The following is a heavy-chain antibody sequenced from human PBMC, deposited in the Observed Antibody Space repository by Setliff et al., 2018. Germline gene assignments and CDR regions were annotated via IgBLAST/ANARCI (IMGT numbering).Heavy chain of an antibody. Sequence: SETLSLTCTVSGGSISSHYWSWIRQPPGKGLEWIGYIYYSGSTNYNPSLKSRVTISVDTSKNQFSLKLVSMTAADTAVYYCAKDRNGYSSGWTLFDYWGQGTLVTVS. CDR3: AKDRNGYSSGWTLFDY. CDR1: GGSISSHY. J-gene: IGHJ4*02. CDR2: IYYSGST. V-gene: IGHV4-59*11. D-gene: IGHD6-19*01.